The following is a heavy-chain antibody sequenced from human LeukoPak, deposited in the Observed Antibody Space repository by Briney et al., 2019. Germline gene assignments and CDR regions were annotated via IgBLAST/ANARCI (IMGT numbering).Heavy chain of an antibody. D-gene: IGHD3-22*01. Sequence: PGRSLRLSCTGSAFTFSSSAFHWVRQAPGKGLEWLAFISFDGNNINYADSVKGRFTVFRDNSRHTLYLQMNSLGPEDTAVYYCATLYDSAGYYRTPNDSWGQGTLVTVSS. CDR2: ISFDGNNI. J-gene: IGHJ4*02. V-gene: IGHV3-30*08. CDR3: ATLYDSAGYYRTPNDS. CDR1: AFTFSSSA.